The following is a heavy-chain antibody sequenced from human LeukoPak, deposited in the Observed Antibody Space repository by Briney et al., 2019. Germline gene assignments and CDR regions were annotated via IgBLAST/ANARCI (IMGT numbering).Heavy chain of an antibody. J-gene: IGHJ4*02. D-gene: IGHD6-19*01. V-gene: IGHV3-74*01. Sequence: PGGSLRLPCEPSGFIFISYPINGAPQAPGRGWEGVSGINSDGSSTSYADSVKGRFTISRDNAKNTLYLQMNSLRAEDTAVYYCARDEGAAVAGTGFDYWGQGTLVTVSS. CDR2: INSDGSST. CDR1: GFIFISYP. CDR3: ARDEGAAVAGTGFDY.